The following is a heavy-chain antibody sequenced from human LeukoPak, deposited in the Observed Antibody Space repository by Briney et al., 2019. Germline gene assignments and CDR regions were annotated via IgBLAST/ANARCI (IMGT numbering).Heavy chain of an antibody. Sequence: AGGSLRLSCAASGFTFTTYWMSWVRQAPGKGLEWVANIKQDGTERYYVDSVKGRFTISRDNVKNSLYLQMNSLRVEDTAVYCCAKVAKYYYGSETYYFFEHWGQGTPVTASS. CDR2: IKQDGTER. V-gene: IGHV3-7*01. J-gene: IGHJ4*02. CDR3: AKVAKYYYGSETYYFFEH. CDR1: GFTFTTYW. D-gene: IGHD3-10*01.